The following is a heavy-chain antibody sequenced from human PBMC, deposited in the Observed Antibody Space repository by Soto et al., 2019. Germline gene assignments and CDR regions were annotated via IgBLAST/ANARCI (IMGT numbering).Heavy chain of an antibody. D-gene: IGHD6-19*01. CDR2: NSGRGGHE. CDR3: ARERTSGFSSGWYSDF. Sequence: QVQLLVSGGGLVKAGGSLRLSCATSGFILDDYYMTWVRQAPGKGLEWVAYNSGRGGHEQFADSVKGRFTLSRDSATSAVYMQMTGLKVKDTGMYFCARERTSGFSSGWYSDFWGQGSLVTVSS. V-gene: IGHV3-11*01. CDR1: GFILDDYY. J-gene: IGHJ4*02.